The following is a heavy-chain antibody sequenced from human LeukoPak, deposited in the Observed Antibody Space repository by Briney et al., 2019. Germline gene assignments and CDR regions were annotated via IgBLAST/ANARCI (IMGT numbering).Heavy chain of an antibody. J-gene: IGHJ4*02. V-gene: IGHV3-7*01. CDR1: GFTFSRYW. CDR2: IKEDGSVK. Sequence: GESLRLSCVASGFTFSRYWVSWVRQAPGKGLEWVASIKEDGSVKNYVDSVEGRFTIYRDNAKNSLSLQMNSLRVEDTAVYYCAREAWWGQGTLVSVSP. CDR3: AREAW.